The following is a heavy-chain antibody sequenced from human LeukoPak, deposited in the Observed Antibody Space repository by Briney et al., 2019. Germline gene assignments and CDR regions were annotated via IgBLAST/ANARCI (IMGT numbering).Heavy chain of an antibody. CDR2: INPNSGGT. V-gene: IGHV1-2*06. D-gene: IGHD6-13*01. Sequence: ASVKVSCKASGYTFTDYYIRWVRQAPGQGLEWMGRINPNSGGTNYAQKFQGRVTMTRDTSISTAYMELSRLSSDDTAVYYCATSRDRIAAAGRDEFDYWGQGTLVTVSS. J-gene: IGHJ4*02. CDR3: ATSRDRIAAAGRDEFDY. CDR1: GYTFTDYY.